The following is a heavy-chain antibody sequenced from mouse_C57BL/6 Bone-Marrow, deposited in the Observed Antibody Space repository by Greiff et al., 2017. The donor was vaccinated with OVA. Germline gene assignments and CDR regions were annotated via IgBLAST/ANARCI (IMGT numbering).Heavy chain of an antibody. CDR3: ARWGYYGSSPYWYFDV. Sequence: QVQLQQSGAELARPGASVKLSCKASGYTFTSYGISWVKQRPGQGLEWIGEIYPRSGNTYYNEKFKGKATLTADKSSSTAYMELRSLTSEDSAVYFGARWGYYGSSPYWYFDVWGTGTTVTVSA. CDR2: IYPRSGNT. D-gene: IGHD1-1*01. CDR1: GYTFTSYG. J-gene: IGHJ1*03. V-gene: IGHV1-81*01.